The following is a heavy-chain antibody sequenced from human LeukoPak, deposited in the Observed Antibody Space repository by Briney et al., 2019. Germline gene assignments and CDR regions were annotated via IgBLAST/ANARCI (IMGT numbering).Heavy chain of an antibody. Sequence: GGSLRLSCAASGFSFSSYSMNWVRQAPGKGLEWVANIKQDGSEKYYVDSVKGRFTISRDNAKNSLYLQMNSLRAEDTAVYYCARAIYSGSYYKYWGQGTLVTVSS. V-gene: IGHV3-7*01. D-gene: IGHD1-26*01. J-gene: IGHJ4*02. CDR1: GFSFSSYS. CDR3: ARAIYSGSYYKY. CDR2: IKQDGSEK.